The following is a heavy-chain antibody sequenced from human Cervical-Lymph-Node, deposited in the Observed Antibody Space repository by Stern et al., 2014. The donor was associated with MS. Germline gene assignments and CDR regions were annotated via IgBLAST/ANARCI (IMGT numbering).Heavy chain of an antibody. Sequence: QVQLVESGAEVKKPGASVKVSCKASGYTFSNYGISWVRQAPGQWLEWMGWISAYNGNTNHAQKLQGRVPMTTDTSTSTAHMELRSLRSDDTAVYYCARDLGHYDFWNLYYFYGMDVWGQGTTVTVSS. CDR2: ISAYNGNT. CDR3: ARDLGHYDFWNLYYFYGMDV. V-gene: IGHV1-18*01. D-gene: IGHD3-3*01. J-gene: IGHJ6*02. CDR1: GYTFSNYG.